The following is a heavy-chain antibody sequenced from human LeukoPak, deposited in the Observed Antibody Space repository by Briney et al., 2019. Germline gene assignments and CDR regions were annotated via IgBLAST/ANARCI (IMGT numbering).Heavy chain of an antibody. CDR2: INSDGSST. D-gene: IGHD6-19*01. Sequence: GGSLRLSCAASGFTFSSYWMHWVRQAPGKGLVWVSRINSDGSSTSYADSVKGRFTISRDNAKNTLYLQMNSLRAEDTAVYYCARSNVYSSGWYSELYFDYWGQGTLVTVSS. CDR3: ARSNVYSSGWYSELYFDY. CDR1: GFTFSSYW. J-gene: IGHJ4*02. V-gene: IGHV3-74*01.